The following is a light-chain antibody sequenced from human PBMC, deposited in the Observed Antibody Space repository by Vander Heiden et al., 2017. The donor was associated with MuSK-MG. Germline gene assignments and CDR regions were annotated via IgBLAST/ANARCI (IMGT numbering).Light chain of an antibody. CDR2: GAS. CDR1: QSVSSN. Sequence: ATLSCRASQSVSSNLAWYQQKPGQAPRLLIYGASTRATGIPARFSGSGSGKEFTLTISSRQSEDFAVYYCQQYNNWPPITFGQGTQLEIK. CDR3: QQYNNWPPIT. V-gene: IGKV3-15*01. J-gene: IGKJ5*01.